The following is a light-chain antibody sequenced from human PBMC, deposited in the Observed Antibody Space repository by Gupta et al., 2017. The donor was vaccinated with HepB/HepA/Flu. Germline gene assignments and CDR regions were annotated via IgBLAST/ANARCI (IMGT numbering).Light chain of an antibody. J-gene: IGLJ3*02. CDR2: NVS. Sequence: QSALTPPASMSAPPGPSITISCTGIKNDVDDNNYVSWYQQHPGKAPKLLMYNVSYRPSGVSDRVSGSKSGNTASLTISGLQAEDEADDYCSSYTSGSTEMFGGGTKLTVL. CDR3: SSYTSGSTEM. V-gene: IGLV2-14*03. CDR1: KNDVDDNNY.